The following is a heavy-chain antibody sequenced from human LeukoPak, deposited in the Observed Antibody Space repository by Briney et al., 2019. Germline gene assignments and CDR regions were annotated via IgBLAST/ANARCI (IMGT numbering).Heavy chain of an antibody. CDR2: ISYDGSNK. Sequence: PGGSLRLSCAASGFTFSSYAMHWVRRAPGKGLEWVAVISYDGSNKYYADSVKGRFTISRDNSKNTLYLQMNSLRAEDTAVYYWGRESSHTGPFDYGGRETLVTVS. V-gene: IGHV3-30-3*01. J-gene: IGHJ4*02. D-gene: IGHD6-6*01. CDR1: GFTFSSYA. CDR3: GRESSHTGPFDY.